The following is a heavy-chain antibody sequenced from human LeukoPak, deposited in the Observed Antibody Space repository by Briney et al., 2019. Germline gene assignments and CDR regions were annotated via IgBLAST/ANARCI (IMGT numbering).Heavy chain of an antibody. D-gene: IGHD2-15*01. CDR1: GYTFTGYY. CDR2: INPNSGDR. Sequence: ASVKVSCKASGYTFTGYYMHWVRQAPGKGLEYMGWINPNSGDRNHAQNFQGRVTLTRDTSISTAYMVLSSLRYDDSALYYCAGEYCSGGTCRQGFDYWGQGTLVTVSS. V-gene: IGHV1-2*02. J-gene: IGHJ4*02. CDR3: AGEYCSGGTCRQGFDY.